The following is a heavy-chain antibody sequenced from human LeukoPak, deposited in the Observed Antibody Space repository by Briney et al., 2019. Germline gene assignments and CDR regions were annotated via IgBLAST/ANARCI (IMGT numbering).Heavy chain of an antibody. CDR3: AREFMVRGDQVNYYYYYMDV. CDR1: GGSISNYY. CDR2: ISDSGTT. V-gene: IGHV4-59*01. J-gene: IGHJ6*03. D-gene: IGHD3-10*01. Sequence: PSETLSLTCTVSGGSISNYYWSWIRQPPGKGLEWIGYISDSGTTNYNPSLKSRVTTSLDTSKNQFSLQLRSVTAADTAVYYCAREFMVRGDQVNYYYYYMDVWGTGATITVSS.